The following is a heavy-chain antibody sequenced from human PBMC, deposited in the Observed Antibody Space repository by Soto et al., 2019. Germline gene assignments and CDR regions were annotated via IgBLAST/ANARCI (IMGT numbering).Heavy chain of an antibody. CDR1: GFTFSSYW. V-gene: IGHV3-7*01. D-gene: IGHD6-19*01. Sequence: EVQLVESGGGLVQPGGSLRLSCATSGFTFSSYWMNWVRQAPGKGLEWVANIKQDGSQKYYVDSVKGRFTISRDNAKNSLYLQMTSLRAEDTAVYYCAGGGGWVTDPWGQGTLVTVSS. J-gene: IGHJ5*02. CDR2: IKQDGSQK. CDR3: AGGGGWVTDP.